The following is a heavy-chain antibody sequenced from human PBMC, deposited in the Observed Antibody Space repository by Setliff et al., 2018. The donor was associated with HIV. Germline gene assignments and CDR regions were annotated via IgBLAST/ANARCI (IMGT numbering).Heavy chain of an antibody. D-gene: IGHD3-3*01. V-gene: IGHV4-61*01. CDR2: IYYSGST. Sequence: SETLSLTCTVSGDFFSSDYYWSWIRQPPGKGLEWIGSIYYSGSTNYNPSLKSRVTISVDTSKNQFSLKLSSVTAADTAVYYCAREEDYNFWSGYDWFDPWGQGTLVTVSS. CDR1: GDFFSSDYY. J-gene: IGHJ5*02. CDR3: AREEDYNFWSGYDWFDP.